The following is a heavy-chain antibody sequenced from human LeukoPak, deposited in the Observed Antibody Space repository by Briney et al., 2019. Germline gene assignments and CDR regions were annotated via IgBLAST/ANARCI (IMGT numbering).Heavy chain of an antibody. CDR3: ARQLSRGPFDI. Sequence: SVKVSCKASGGTFSSYAISWVRQAPGQGLEWMGGIIPIFGTANYAQKFQGRVTITADESTSTAYMELRSLSSDDTAVYYCARQLSRGPFDIWGQGTTVTVSS. D-gene: IGHD5-18*01. CDR1: GGTFSSYA. V-gene: IGHV1-69*13. J-gene: IGHJ3*02. CDR2: IIPIFGTA.